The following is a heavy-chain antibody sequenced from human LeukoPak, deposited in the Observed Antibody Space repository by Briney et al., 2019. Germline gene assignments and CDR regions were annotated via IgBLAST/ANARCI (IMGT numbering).Heavy chain of an antibody. CDR3: AAHVRGSGSYNFDY. V-gene: IGHV1-58*01. Sequence: ASVKVSCKASGFTFTSSAVQWVRQARGQRLEWIGWIVVGSGNTNYAQKFQERVTITRDMSTSTAYMKLSSLRSEDTAVYYCAAHVRGSGSYNFDYWGQGTLVTVSS. CDR2: IVVGSGNT. CDR1: GFTFTSSA. J-gene: IGHJ4*02. D-gene: IGHD3-10*01.